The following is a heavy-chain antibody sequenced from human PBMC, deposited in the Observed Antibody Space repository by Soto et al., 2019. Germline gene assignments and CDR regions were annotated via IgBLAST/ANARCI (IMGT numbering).Heavy chain of an antibody. CDR2: IYYSGST. CDR1: GGSISSGDYY. Sequence: ASETLSLTCTVSGGSISSGDYYWSWIRQPPGKGLEWIGYIYYSGSTYYNPSLKSRVTISVDTSKNQFSLKLSSATAADTAVYYCATDIPPNYWGQGTLVTVSS. V-gene: IGHV4-30-4*01. CDR3: ATDIPPNY. D-gene: IGHD3-9*01. J-gene: IGHJ4*02.